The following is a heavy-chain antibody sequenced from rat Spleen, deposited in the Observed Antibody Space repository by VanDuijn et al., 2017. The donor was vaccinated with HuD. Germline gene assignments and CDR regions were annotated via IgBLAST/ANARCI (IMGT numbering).Heavy chain of an antibody. CDR3: ARHGSGRGFDY. CDR2: ITYSGST. Sequence: EVQLQESGPGLVKPSQSLSLTCSVTDYSITSNYWGWIRKFPGNKMEWIGHITYSGSTNDNPSLRSRISITRDTSKNQFFLQLNSVTTEDTATYYCARHGSGRGFDYWGQGVMVTVSS. D-gene: IGHD1-12*02. J-gene: IGHJ2*01. V-gene: IGHV3-1*01. CDR1: DYSITSNY.